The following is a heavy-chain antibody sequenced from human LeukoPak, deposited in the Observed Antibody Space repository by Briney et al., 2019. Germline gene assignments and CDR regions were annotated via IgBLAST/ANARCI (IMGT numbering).Heavy chain of an antibody. J-gene: IGHJ4*02. D-gene: IGHD6-13*01. CDR2: ISDSGDST. CDR1: GLTFSSHA. V-gene: IGHV3-23*01. CDR3: VSPGYDY. Sequence: PGGSLRLSCAASGLTFSSHALSWVRQAPGKGLAWVSSISDSGDSTYYADSVKGRFTISRDNSKNTLYLQMNSLRGEDTAVYYCVSPGYDYWGQGTLVSVSA.